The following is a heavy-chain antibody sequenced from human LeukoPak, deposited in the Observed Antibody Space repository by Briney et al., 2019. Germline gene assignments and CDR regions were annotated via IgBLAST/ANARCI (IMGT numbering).Heavy chain of an antibody. J-gene: IGHJ5*02. V-gene: IGHV1-2*02. CDR3: ARSYDFWSGPPFDP. CDR2: INPNSGGT. Sequence: ASVKVSCKASGYTFTGHYMHWVRQAPGQGLEWMGWINPNSGGTKYAQKFQGRVTLTRDTTISTAYMELSSLRCDDPAVYYCARSYDFWSGPPFDPWGQGTLVTVSS. D-gene: IGHD3-3*01. CDR1: GYTFTGHY.